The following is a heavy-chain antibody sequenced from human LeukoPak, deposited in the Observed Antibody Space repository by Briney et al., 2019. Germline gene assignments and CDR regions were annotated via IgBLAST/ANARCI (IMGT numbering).Heavy chain of an antibody. CDR3: TRVGYIDEGIDY. V-gene: IGHV3-7*04. J-gene: IGHJ4*02. CDR2: IKQDGSKK. Sequence: GGSLRLSCTASGFTFSTHWMTWVRQAPGKGLEWVANIKQDGSKKSYVDSVKGRFTISRDNAKNSLYLQMNSLRAEDTAIYYCTRVGYIDEGIDYWGQGTLVTVSS. D-gene: IGHD5-24*01. CDR1: GFTFSTHW.